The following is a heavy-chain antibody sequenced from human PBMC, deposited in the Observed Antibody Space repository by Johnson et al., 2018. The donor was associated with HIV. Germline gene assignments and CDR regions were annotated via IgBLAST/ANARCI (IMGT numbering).Heavy chain of an antibody. D-gene: IGHD1-20*01. CDR2: ISTSGDTT. Sequence: QEQLVESGGDLVKPGGSLRLSCAASGFTFSDYCMSWIRQAPGKGLEWVSYISTSGDTTYYADSVKGRFTISRDNAKKSLYLQMSSLRAEDTAVYYCARAPYNWNEGLFAAFDMWGRGTKVTVSS. CDR3: ARAPYNWNEGLFAAFDM. J-gene: IGHJ3*02. V-gene: IGHV3-11*04. CDR1: GFTFSDYC.